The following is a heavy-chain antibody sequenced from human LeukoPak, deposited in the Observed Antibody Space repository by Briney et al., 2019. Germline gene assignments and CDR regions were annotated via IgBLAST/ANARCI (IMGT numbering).Heavy chain of an antibody. V-gene: IGHV4-4*07. J-gene: IGHJ4*02. CDR3: ARDLDYYDSSGYYHTYTDY. CDR2: IYTSGST. D-gene: IGHD3-22*01. Sequence: PSETLSLTCTVSGGSISSYYWSWIRQPARKGLEWIGRIYTSGSTNYNPSLKSRVTMSVDTSKNQFSLKLSSVTAADTAVYYCARDLDYYDSSGYYHTYTDYWGQGTLVTVSS. CDR1: GGSISSYY.